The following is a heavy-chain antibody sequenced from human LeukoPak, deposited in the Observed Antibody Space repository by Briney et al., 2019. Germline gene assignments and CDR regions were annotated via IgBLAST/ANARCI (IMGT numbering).Heavy chain of an antibody. CDR2: INHSGST. CDR1: GGSISGYY. V-gene: IGHV4-34*01. D-gene: IGHD2-21*01. Sequence: ETLSLTCAVYGGSISGYYWSWIRQPPGKGLEWIGEINHSGSTNYNPSLKSRVTISVDTSKNQFSLKLSSVTAADTAVYYCATRLRWFDPWGQGTLVTVSS. J-gene: IGHJ5*02. CDR3: ATRLRWFDP.